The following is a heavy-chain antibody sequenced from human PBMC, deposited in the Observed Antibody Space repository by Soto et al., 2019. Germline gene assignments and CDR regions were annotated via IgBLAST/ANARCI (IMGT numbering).Heavy chain of an antibody. CDR2: TYYRSKWFH. J-gene: IGHJ3*01. CDR1: GDSVSSDITS. CDR3: ARRNALDV. Sequence: QGQLQQSGPGLVKPSQTLSLTCAISGDSVSSDITSWNWISQAPSRGLEWLGRTYYRSKWFHDYVASVKSRITINPDTSKNQFSLELNSMTPEDTAVYYCARRNALDVWGQGTVVTVSS. V-gene: IGHV6-1*01.